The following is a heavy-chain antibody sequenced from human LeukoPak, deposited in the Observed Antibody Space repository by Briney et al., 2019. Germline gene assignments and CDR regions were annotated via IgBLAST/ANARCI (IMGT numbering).Heavy chain of an antibody. D-gene: IGHD6-6*01. CDR3: ARDIDSSSSHFDY. CDR2: IYSGGST. Sequence: GGSLRLSCAASGFTVSSNYMSWVRQAPGKGLEWVSVIYSGGSTYYADSVKGRFTISRDYSKNTLYLQMNSLRAEDTAVYYCARDIDSSSSHFDYWGQGTLVTVSS. V-gene: IGHV3-66*02. CDR1: GFTVSSNY. J-gene: IGHJ4*02.